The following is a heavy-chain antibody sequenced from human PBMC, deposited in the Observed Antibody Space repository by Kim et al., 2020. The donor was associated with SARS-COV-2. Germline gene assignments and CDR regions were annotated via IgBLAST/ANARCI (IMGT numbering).Heavy chain of an antibody. J-gene: IGHJ4*02. Sequence: GGSLRLSCAASGFTFSSYAMHWVRQAPGKGLEWVAVISYDGSNKYYADSVKGRFTISRDNSKNTLYLQMNSRRAEDTAVYYCARESELSSSWYKGFDYWGQGTLVTVSS. CDR2: ISYDGSNK. V-gene: IGHV3-30*04. CDR3: ARESELSSSWYKGFDY. D-gene: IGHD6-13*01. CDR1: GFTFSSYA.